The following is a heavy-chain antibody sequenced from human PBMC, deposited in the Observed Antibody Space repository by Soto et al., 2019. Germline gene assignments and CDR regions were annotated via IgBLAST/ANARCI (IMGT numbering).Heavy chain of an antibody. CDR1: QYTFTNYY. CDR3: ATSSDWSPLRDD. D-gene: IGHD6-19*01. CDR2: INNGGGT. J-gene: IGHJ4*02. V-gene: IGHV1-2*02. Sequence: ASVKGSCKASQYTFTNYYLHWVRQAPGKRPDWMGWINNGGGTIYAQKFQGRLTMNRDTSITTAYMELSRLSSDDTGFYYCATSSDWSPLRDDWGQGTLVPV.